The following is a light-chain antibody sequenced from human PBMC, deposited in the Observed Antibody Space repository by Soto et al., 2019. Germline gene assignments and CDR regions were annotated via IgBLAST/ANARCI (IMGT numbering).Light chain of an antibody. V-gene: IGKV3-15*01. CDR2: GAS. CDR1: QTISND. CDR3: QQNNKWPPVT. Sequence: EVVMTQSPTTVSVSPGEGVTLSYRASQTISNDLAWYQQKPGQAPRLLIYGASTRATDVPARFSGGGSGTEFTLTISSLQSEDFAFYYCQQNNKWPPVTFGGGTKVDIK. J-gene: IGKJ4*01.